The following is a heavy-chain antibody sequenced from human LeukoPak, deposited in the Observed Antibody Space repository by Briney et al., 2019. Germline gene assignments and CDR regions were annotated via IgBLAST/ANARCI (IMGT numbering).Heavy chain of an antibody. V-gene: IGHV4-39*07. Sequence: SETLSLTCTVSGGSISSSSYYWGWIRQPPGKGLEWIGSIYYSGSTYYNPSLKSRVTMSVDTSKNQFSLKLSSVTAADTAVYYCARGPTYSSSWYVWFDPWGQGTLVTVSS. CDR2: IYYSGST. J-gene: IGHJ5*02. CDR1: GGSISSSSYY. D-gene: IGHD6-13*01. CDR3: ARGPTYSSSWYVWFDP.